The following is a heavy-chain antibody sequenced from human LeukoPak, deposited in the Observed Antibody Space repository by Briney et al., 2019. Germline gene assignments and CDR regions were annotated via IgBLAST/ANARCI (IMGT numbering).Heavy chain of an antibody. CDR3: ARDSTQFWSGYYGY. CDR1: GFTFSSYA. D-gene: IGHD3-3*01. CDR2: ISYDGSNK. J-gene: IGHJ4*02. Sequence: PGGSLRLACAASGFTFSSYAMHSVRQAPGKGLEWVAVISYDGSNKYYADSVKGRFTISRDNSKNTLYLQMNSLRAEDTAVYYCARDSTQFWSGYYGYWGQGTLVTVSS. V-gene: IGHV3-30*04.